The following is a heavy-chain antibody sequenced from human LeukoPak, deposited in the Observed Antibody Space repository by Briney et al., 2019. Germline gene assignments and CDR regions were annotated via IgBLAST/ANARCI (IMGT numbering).Heavy chain of an antibody. Sequence: ASVKVSCKASGYTFTSYAMHWVRQAPGQGLEWMGWISPRSGDTSYAQKFQGRVTMTRDTSINTVDMDLSGLTSDDTAVFYCARGREIHGGSDTKLDDYWGQGTLVTVSS. CDR1: GYTFTSYA. J-gene: IGHJ4*02. CDR3: ARGREIHGGSDTKLDDY. V-gene: IGHV1-2*02. D-gene: IGHD3-10*01. CDR2: ISPRSGDT.